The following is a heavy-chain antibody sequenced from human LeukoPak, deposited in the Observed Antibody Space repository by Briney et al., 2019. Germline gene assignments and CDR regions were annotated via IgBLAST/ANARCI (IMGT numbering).Heavy chain of an antibody. D-gene: IGHD5-24*01. CDR2: INPNSGGT. J-gene: IGHJ6*02. CDR1: GYTFTGYY. Sequence: ASVTVSCRASGYTFTGYYMHWVRQAPGQGLEWMGWINPNSGGTNYAQKFQGRVTMTRDTSISTAYMELSRLRSDDTAVYYCASRIDPGGSVDGWPGGMDVWGQGTTVTVSS. CDR3: ASRIDPGGSVDGWPGGMDV. V-gene: IGHV1-2*02.